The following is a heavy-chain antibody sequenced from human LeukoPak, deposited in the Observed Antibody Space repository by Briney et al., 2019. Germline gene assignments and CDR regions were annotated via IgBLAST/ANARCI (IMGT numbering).Heavy chain of an antibody. J-gene: IGHJ6*03. CDR3: ARDHPYCSSTSCYSDDYYYYMDV. V-gene: IGHV4-30-4*01. D-gene: IGHD2-2*02. CDR1: GGSISSRDYY. Sequence: SETLSLTCTVSGGSISSRDYYWSWIRQPPGKGLEWIGYISYSGSTHYNPSLKSRVIISVDTSKNHLSLKLSSVTAADTAVYYCARDHPYCSSTSCYSDDYYYYMDVWGKGTAVTVSS. CDR2: ISYSGST.